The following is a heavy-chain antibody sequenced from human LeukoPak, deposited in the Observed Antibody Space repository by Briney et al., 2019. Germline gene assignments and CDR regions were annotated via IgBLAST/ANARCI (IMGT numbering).Heavy chain of an antibody. Sequence: SDTLSLTCTVSGGSSSSYYWSLIPHPPGKGLEWIGYIYYSGSTNYNPSLQSRVTISVDTSKNQFSLKLSSVTAADTAVYYCARHYYAVDVWGQGTTVTVSS. D-gene: IGHD3-10*01. CDR2: IYYSGST. V-gene: IGHV4-59*08. CDR3: ARHYYAVDV. CDR1: GGSSSSYY. J-gene: IGHJ6*02.